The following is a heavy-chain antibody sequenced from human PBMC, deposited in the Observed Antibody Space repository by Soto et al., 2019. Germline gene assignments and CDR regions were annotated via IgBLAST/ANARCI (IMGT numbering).Heavy chain of an antibody. CDR2: VYSTGTI. J-gene: IGHJ5*02. Sequence: SETLSLTCTVSGDFISSYSWSWIRQSAGKGLEWIGRVYSTGTIFSNPALKSRATMSVDTSKNQFSLTLTSVNAADTAVYYCARDDLGRNTRAFDPWGQGTLVNVSS. CDR1: GDFISSYS. V-gene: IGHV4-4*07. CDR3: ARDDLGRNTRAFDP.